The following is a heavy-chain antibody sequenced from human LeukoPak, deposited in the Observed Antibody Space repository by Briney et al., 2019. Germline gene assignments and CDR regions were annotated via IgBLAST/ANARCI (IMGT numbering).Heavy chain of an antibody. J-gene: IGHJ4*02. CDR3: AREFDSTSCSEVDC. CDR1: GFTFISYT. CDR2: ISSSSSYI. V-gene: IGHV3-21*01. D-gene: IGHD2-2*01. Sequence: PGGSLRLSCAASGFTFISYTMNWVRQAPGKGLEWVSSISSSSSYIYYADSVKGRFTISRDNAKNSLYLQMNSLRAEDTAVYYCAREFDSTSCSEVDCWGQGTLVTVSS.